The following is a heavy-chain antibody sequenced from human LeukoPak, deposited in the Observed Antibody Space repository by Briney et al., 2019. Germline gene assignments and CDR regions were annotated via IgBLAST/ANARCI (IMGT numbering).Heavy chain of an antibody. CDR3: ARGTAAAHGDY. CDR1: GYTFTSYD. J-gene: IGHJ4*02. Sequence: ASVKVSCKASGYTFTSYDINWARQATGQGLEWMGWMNPNSGNTGYAREFQGRVTMTRNTSISTAYMELSSLRSEDTAVYYCARGTAAAHGDYWGQGTLVTVSS. CDR2: MNPNSGNT. D-gene: IGHD6-13*01. V-gene: IGHV1-8*01.